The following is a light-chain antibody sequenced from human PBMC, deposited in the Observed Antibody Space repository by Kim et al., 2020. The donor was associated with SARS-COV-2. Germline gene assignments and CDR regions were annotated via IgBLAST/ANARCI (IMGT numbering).Light chain of an antibody. Sequence: GQSITISCTGTSGAVGGYKSVSWYQQHPGKAPKLIIYDVSNRPSGVSNRFSGSKSGSTASLTISGLQTDDEGDYYCSSYIRSSVVVFGGGTQLTVL. CDR1: SGAVGGYKS. V-gene: IGLV2-14*03. CDR2: DVS. J-gene: IGLJ2*01. CDR3: SSYIRSSVVV.